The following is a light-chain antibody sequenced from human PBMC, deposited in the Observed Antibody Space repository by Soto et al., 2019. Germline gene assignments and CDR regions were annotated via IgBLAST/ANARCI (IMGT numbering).Light chain of an antibody. V-gene: IGLV2-14*03. Sequence: QSVLTQPASVSGSPGQSIAISCTGTSSDVGAYNYVSWYQQHPGKAPKLMIHDVSNRPSGISDRFSGSKSGNTASLTISGLQAEGEADYYCSSYTSTKTLLFGGGTKLTVL. J-gene: IGLJ3*02. CDR2: DVS. CDR1: SSDVGAYNY. CDR3: SSYTSTKTLL.